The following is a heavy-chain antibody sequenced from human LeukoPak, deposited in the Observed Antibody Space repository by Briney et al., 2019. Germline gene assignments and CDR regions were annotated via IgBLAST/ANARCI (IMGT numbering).Heavy chain of an antibody. D-gene: IGHD3-9*01. CDR2: ISSSSSTI. V-gene: IGHV3-48*04. J-gene: IGHJ4*02. CDR3: ARYYDILTGDYYFDY. Sequence: GGSLRLSCAASGFTFSSYSMNWVRQAPGKGLEWVSYISSSSSTIYYADSVKGRFTISRDNAKNSLYLQMNSLRAEDTAVYYCARYYDILTGDYYFDYWGQGTLVTVSS. CDR1: GFTFSSYS.